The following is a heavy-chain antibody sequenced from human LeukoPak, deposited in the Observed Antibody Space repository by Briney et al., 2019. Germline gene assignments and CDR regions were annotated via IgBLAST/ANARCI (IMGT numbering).Heavy chain of an antibody. CDR1: GFTFSSYS. Sequence: GGSLRLSCAASGFTFSSYSMNWVRQAPGKGLAWVSSISSSSSYIYYADSVKGRFTISRDNAKNSLYLQMNSLRAEDTAVYYCARDLLYSSSSGYFDYWGQGTLVTVSS. V-gene: IGHV3-21*01. CDR3: ARDLLYSSSSGYFDY. J-gene: IGHJ4*02. D-gene: IGHD6-6*01. CDR2: ISSSSSYI.